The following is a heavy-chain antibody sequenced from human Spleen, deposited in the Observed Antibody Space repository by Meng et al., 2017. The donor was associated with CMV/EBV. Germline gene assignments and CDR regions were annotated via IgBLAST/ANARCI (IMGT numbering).Heavy chain of an antibody. J-gene: IGHJ6*02. CDR2: INWNGGGT. D-gene: IGHD6-13*01. V-gene: IGHV3-20*04. CDR1: GFTFDDYG. CDR3: ARHIAVAGTWTSRLYYYYGMDV. Sequence: GGPLRLSCAASGFTFDDYGMSWVRLAPGKGLEWVSGINWNGGGTGYADAVKGRFTISRDNAKNSLYLQMNSLRAEDTALYYCARHIAVAGTWTSRLYYYYGMDVWGQGTTVTVSS.